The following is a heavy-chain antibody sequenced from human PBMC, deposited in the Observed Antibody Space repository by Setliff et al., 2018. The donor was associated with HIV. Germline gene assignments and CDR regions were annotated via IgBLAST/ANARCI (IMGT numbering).Heavy chain of an antibody. CDR3: ARARTGWYNFDY. Sequence: GGSLRLSCAASGFTFSSYSMSWVRQAPGKGLEWVANIKEDGSEKYYVDSVKGRFTISRDKAKNSLYLQMNNLTAEDTAVYYCARARTGWYNFDYWGQGTPVTVSS. V-gene: IGHV3-7*04. D-gene: IGHD6-19*01. CDR1: GFTFSSYS. CDR2: IKEDGSEK. J-gene: IGHJ4*02.